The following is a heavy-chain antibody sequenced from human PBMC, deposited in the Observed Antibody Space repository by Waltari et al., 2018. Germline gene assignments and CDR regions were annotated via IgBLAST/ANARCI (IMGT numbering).Heavy chain of an antibody. V-gene: IGHV3-48*04. CDR3: AREYSSSSSGFDY. CDR2: ISSSSSTI. J-gene: IGHJ4*02. CDR1: GFTFSSYS. D-gene: IGHD6-6*01. Sequence: EVQLVESGGGLVQPGGSLRLSCAASGFTFSSYSLNWVRQAPGKGLEWVSYISSSSSTIYYADSVKGRFTISRDNAKNSLYLQMNSLRAEDTAVYYCAREYSSSSSGFDYWGQGTLVTVSS.